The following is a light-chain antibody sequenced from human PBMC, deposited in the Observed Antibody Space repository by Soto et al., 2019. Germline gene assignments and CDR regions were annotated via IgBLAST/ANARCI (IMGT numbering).Light chain of an antibody. Sequence: EIVMTQPPETLSVSPGERATLSCSASQSVSSNLAWYQHKPGQAPRLLIYGASTRATGIPARFSGSGSGTEFTLTISSLQSEDFAVYHCQQYNKWPRTFGQGTKVDIK. J-gene: IGKJ1*01. CDR3: QQYNKWPRT. V-gene: IGKV3-15*01. CDR1: QSVSSN. CDR2: GAS.